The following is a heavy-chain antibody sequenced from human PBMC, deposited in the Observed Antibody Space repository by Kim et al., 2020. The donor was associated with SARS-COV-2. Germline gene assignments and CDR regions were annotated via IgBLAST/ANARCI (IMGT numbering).Heavy chain of an antibody. D-gene: IGHD2-8*01. J-gene: IGHJ4*01. Sequence: GGSLRLSCAASGFTFSNSDMTWVRQGPGKGLERVSVISVTGTNTYYADSVKGRFTISRDNFRNTLYLQMDSLGAEDTAVYYCAKGVRRKSSYYHYLDHWG. CDR2: ISVTGTNT. CDR1: GFTFSNSD. CDR3: AKGVRRKSSYYHYLDH. V-gene: IGHV3-23*01.